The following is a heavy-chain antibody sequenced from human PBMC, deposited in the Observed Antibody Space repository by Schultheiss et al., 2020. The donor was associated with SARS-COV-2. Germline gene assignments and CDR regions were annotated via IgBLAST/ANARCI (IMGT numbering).Heavy chain of an antibody. Sequence: GGSLRLSCAASGFTFSSYAMSWVRQAPGKGLEWVSSISSSSSYIYYADSVKGRFTISRDNAKNSLYLQMNSLRAEDTAVYYCARDFRRGGTVMTWGQGTLVTVSS. CDR1: GFTFSSYA. V-gene: IGHV3-21*01. CDR2: ISSSSSYI. CDR3: ARDFRRGGTVMT. D-gene: IGHD2-15*01. J-gene: IGHJ4*02.